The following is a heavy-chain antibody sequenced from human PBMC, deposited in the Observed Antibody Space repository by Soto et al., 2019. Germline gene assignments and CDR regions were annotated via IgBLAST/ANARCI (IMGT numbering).Heavy chain of an antibody. D-gene: IGHD3-3*02. CDR1: GFTFSSYG. Sequence: GGSLRLSCAASGFTFSSYGMHWVRQAPGKGLEWVAVISYDGSNKYYADSVKGRFTISRDNSKNTLYLQMNSLRAEDTAVYFFSTYLECLYYGMYFCGQRTTVTVSS. J-gene: IGHJ6*02. CDR2: ISYDGSNK. CDR3: STYLECLYYGMYF. V-gene: IGHV3-30*03.